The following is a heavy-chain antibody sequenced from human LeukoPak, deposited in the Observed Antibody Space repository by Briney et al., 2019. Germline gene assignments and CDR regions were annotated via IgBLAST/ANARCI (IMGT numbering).Heavy chain of an antibody. Sequence: SETLSLTCSVSGGSISDYYWSWLRQPPGKGLEWIGYIHYSGATNCNPSLKSRVIMSVDTSRNQFSLNLYSVTAADTAMYYCARHSSGWHLDFWGQGTLVTVSS. V-gene: IGHV4-59*01. CDR3: ARHSSGWHLDF. CDR2: IHYSGAT. D-gene: IGHD6-19*01. CDR1: GGSISDYY. J-gene: IGHJ4*02.